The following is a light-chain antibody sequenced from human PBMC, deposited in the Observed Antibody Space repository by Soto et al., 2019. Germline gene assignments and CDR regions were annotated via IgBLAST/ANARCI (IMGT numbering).Light chain of an antibody. Sequence: QSALTQPPSASGSPGQSVTISYTGTSSDVGGYNYLSWYQQRPGKAPKLIIYEVTKRPSGVPDRFSGSKSGNTASLTVSGLQVEDEADYYCNSYAGRNTVIFGGGTKLTVL. CDR1: SSDVGGYNY. CDR3: NSYAGRNTVI. J-gene: IGLJ2*01. CDR2: EVT. V-gene: IGLV2-8*01.